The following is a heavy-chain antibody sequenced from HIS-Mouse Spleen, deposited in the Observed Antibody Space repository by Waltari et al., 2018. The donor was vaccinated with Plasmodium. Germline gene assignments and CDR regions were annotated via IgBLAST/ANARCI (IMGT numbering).Heavy chain of an antibody. CDR1: GGSISSSSYY. V-gene: IGHV4-39*07. Sequence: QLQLQESGPGLVKPSETLSLTCTVSGGSISSSSYYWGWIRQPPGKGLEWIGSIYYSGSTYYNPSLKSRGTISVDTSKNQFSLKLSSVTAADTAVYYCAREGPMVRGVIIDYWGQGTLVTVSS. CDR2: IYYSGST. D-gene: IGHD3-10*01. CDR3: AREGPMVRGVIIDY. J-gene: IGHJ4*02.